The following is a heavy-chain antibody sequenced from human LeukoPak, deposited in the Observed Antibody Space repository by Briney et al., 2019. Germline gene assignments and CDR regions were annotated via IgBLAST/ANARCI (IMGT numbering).Heavy chain of an antibody. V-gene: IGHV3-21*01. J-gene: IGHJ4*02. CDR2: ISVSGTYM. Sequence: GRSLRLSCAASGFTFSSYGMHWVRQAPGKGLEWVSSISVSGTYMYYAESLKGRFTISRDNAKNSLYLQMNSLKAEDTAVYYCARGTEGDYWGQGTLVTVSS. D-gene: IGHD1-1*01. CDR1: GFTFSSYG. CDR3: ARGTEGDY.